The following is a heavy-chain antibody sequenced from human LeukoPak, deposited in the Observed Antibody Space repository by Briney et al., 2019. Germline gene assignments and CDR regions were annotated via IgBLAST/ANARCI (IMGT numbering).Heavy chain of an antibody. Sequence: GGSLRLSCAASGFTFDDYAMHWVRQAPGKGLEWVSGISWNSGDIDYADSVKGRFTISRDNAKNSLYLQMNSLRTEDTALYYCAKDACSSTSCSNDYWGQGTLVAVSS. CDR2: ISWNSGDI. CDR3: AKDACSSTSCSNDY. V-gene: IGHV3-9*01. CDR1: GFTFDDYA. J-gene: IGHJ4*02. D-gene: IGHD2-2*01.